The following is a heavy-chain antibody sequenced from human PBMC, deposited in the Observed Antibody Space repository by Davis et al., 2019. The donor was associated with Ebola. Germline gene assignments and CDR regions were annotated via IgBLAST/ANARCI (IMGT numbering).Heavy chain of an antibody. Sequence: GESLKISCAASGFTFSSYSMNWVRQAPGKGLEWVSSISSSSSYIYYADSVKGRFTISRDNAKNSLYLQMNSLRAEDTAVYYCARGSIAARPGYYYGMDVRGQGTTVTVSS. CDR3: ARGSIAARPGYYYGMDV. V-gene: IGHV3-21*01. D-gene: IGHD6-6*01. CDR2: ISSSSSYI. CDR1: GFTFSSYS. J-gene: IGHJ6*02.